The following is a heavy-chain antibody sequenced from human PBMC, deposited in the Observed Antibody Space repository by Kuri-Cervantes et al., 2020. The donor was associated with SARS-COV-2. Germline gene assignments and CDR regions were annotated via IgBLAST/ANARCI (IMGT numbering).Heavy chain of an antibody. CDR2: INHSGST. V-gene: IGHV4-34*01. CDR3: ARVPIAARPSFGVWFDP. CDR1: GGSFSGYY. J-gene: IGHJ5*02. Sequence: SCAVYGGSFSGYYWSWIRQPPGKGLEWIGEINHSGSTNYNPSLKSRVTISVDTSKNQFSLKLSSVTAADTAVYYCARVPIAARPSFGVWFDPWGQGTLVTVSS. D-gene: IGHD6-6*01.